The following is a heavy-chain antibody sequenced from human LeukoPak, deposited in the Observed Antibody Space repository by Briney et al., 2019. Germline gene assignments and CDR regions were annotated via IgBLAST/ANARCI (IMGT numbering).Heavy chain of an antibody. V-gene: IGHV3-66*01. CDR2: IYSGGST. CDR1: EFSVGSNY. Sequence: GGSLRLSCAASEFSVGSNYMTWVRQAPGKGLEWVSLIYSGGSTYYADSVKGRFTISRDNSKNTLYLQMNSLRAEDTAVYYCARESWDGGNGDFDYWGQGTLVTVSS. J-gene: IGHJ4*02. CDR3: ARESWDGGNGDFDY. D-gene: IGHD4-23*01.